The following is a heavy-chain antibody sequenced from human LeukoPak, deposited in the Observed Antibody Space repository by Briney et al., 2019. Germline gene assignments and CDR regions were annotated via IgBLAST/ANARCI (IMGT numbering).Heavy chain of an antibody. CDR2: IRSKANSYAT. CDR3: TGCGRIRSSLDSIDF. J-gene: IGHJ4*02. CDR1: GFTFSDSA. D-gene: IGHD1-26*01. V-gene: IGHV3-73*01. Sequence: PGGSLRLSCAASGFTFSDSAVHWARQASGKGLEWVGRIRSKANSYATAYAASVKGRFTISRDDSKNTAYLQMNSLKTEDAAVYYCTGCGRIRSSLDSIDFWGQGTLVTVSS.